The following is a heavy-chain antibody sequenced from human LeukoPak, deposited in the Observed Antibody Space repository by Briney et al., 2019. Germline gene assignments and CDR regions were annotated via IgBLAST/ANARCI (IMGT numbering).Heavy chain of an antibody. V-gene: IGHV3-23*01. CDR2: FSGSGGST. J-gene: IGHJ4*02. D-gene: IGHD1-1*01. CDR1: GFTFSSYA. CDR3: ARVRAYRGLHYFDY. Sequence: PGRSLRLSCAASGFTFSSYAMSWVRQAPGKGLEWVSAFSGSGGSTYYADSVKGRFTISRDNSKNTLYLQMNGLRAEDTAVYYCARVRAYRGLHYFDYWGQGTLVTVSS.